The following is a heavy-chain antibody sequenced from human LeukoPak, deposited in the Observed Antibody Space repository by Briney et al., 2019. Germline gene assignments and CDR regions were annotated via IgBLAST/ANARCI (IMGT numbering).Heavy chain of an antibody. V-gene: IGHV4-39*01. CDR3: ARKSMVATQRGFDP. D-gene: IGHD5-12*01. CDR2: IYYSGST. J-gene: IGHJ5*02. CDR1: GGSISSNTYY. Sequence: SETLSLTCTVSGGSISSNTYYWGWIRQPPGKGLEWIGSIYYSGSTYYNLSLKSRVTISVDTSKNQFSLKLSSVTAADTAVYYCARKSMVATQRGFDPWGQGTLVTVSS.